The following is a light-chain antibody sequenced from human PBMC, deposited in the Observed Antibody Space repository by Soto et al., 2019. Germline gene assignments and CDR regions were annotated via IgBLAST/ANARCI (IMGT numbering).Light chain of an antibody. CDR2: DAS. V-gene: IGKV1-33*01. Sequence: DIQMTQSPSSLSASVGDRVTITCQASQDISNYLNWYQQKPGKAPKLLIYDASNLETGVPSRFSGSGSGIHFTFTISSLQPEDIATYYCQQYDNLPLTFGGGTKVEIK. J-gene: IGKJ4*01. CDR3: QQYDNLPLT. CDR1: QDISNY.